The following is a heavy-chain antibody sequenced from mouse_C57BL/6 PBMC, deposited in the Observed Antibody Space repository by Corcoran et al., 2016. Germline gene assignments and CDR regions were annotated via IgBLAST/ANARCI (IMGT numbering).Heavy chain of an antibody. CDR2: IYWDDDK. J-gene: IGHJ3*01. Sequence: QVTLKESGPGILQSSQTLSLTCSFSGFSLRNSGMGVSWIRQPSGKGLEWLAHIYWDDDKRYNPSLKSRLTISKDTSRNQVFLKITSADTADTATYYCARIEDSSEAWFAYWGQGTLVTVSA. V-gene: IGHV8-12*01. CDR1: GFSLRNSGMG. CDR3: ARIEDSSEAWFAY. D-gene: IGHD3-2*02.